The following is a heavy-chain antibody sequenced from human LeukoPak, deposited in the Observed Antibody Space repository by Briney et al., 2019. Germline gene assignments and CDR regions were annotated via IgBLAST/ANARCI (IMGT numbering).Heavy chain of an antibody. V-gene: IGHV3-30*01. Sequence: GGSLRLSCAAPGFTFSSYAMHWVRQAPGKGLEWVAVISYDGSNKYYADSVKGRFTISRDNSKNTLYLQMNSLRAEDTAVYYCARDRIAAPHYYFDYWGQGTLVTVSS. J-gene: IGHJ4*02. CDR1: GFTFSSYA. CDR2: ISYDGSNK. CDR3: ARDRIAAPHYYFDY. D-gene: IGHD6-6*01.